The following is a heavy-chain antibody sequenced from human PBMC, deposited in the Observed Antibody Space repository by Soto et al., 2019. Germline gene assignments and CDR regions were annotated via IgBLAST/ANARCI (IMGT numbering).Heavy chain of an antibody. D-gene: IGHD6-13*01. J-gene: IGHJ5*02. CDR3: ARDHSSSWYVWFDP. CDR2: MNPNSGNT. V-gene: IGHV1-8*01. CDR1: GYTFTSYD. Sequence: AALKGSCKASGYTFTSYDINWVRQATGQGLEWMGWMNPNSGNTGYAQKFQGRVTMTRNTSISTAYMELSSLRSEDTAVYYCARDHSSSWYVWFDPWGQGTLVTVSS.